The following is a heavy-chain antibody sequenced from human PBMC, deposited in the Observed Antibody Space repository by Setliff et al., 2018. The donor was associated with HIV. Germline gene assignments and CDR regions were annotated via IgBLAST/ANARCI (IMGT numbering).Heavy chain of an antibody. V-gene: IGHV5-51*01. CDR2: IYPGDSDT. J-gene: IGHJ6*03. D-gene: IGHD6-19*01. CDR3: ARHSGSSGWYFSDGYYYYMDV. CDR1: GYIFTDYW. Sequence: GESLKISCEASGYIFTDYWIGWVRQMPGKGLEWMGIIYPGDSDTRYSPSFQGQVTFSADKSISAVYLQWDSLKASDSAIYYCARHSGSSGWYFSDGYYYYMDVWGKGTTVTVSS.